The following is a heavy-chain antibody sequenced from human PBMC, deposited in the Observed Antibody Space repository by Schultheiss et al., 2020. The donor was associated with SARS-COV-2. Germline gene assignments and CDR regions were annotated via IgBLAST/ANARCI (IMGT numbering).Heavy chain of an antibody. CDR1: GGSISSGGYY. CDR2: IYYSGST. J-gene: IGHJ5*02. Sequence: TLSLTCTVSGGSISSGGYYWSWIRQHPGKGLEWIGYIYYSGSTYYNPSLKSRVTISVDTSKNQFSLKLSSVTAADTAVYYCARVIREYQLLFDWFDPWGQGTLVTVSS. CDR3: ARVIREYQLLFDWFDP. D-gene: IGHD2-2*01. V-gene: IGHV4-31*03.